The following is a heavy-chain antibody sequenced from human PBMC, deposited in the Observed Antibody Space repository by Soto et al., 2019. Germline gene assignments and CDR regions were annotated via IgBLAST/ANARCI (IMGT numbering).Heavy chain of an antibody. Sequence: AGGSLRLSCAASGFTFSSYWMSWVRQAPGKGLEWVANIKQGGREKYYVDSVKGRFTISRDNARNSLYLQMDSLRAEDTAVYYCARDKVNGDSHFDYWGQGTLVTVSS. CDR3: ARDKVNGDSHFDY. V-gene: IGHV3-7*01. CDR2: IKQGGREK. CDR1: GFTFSSYW. D-gene: IGHD4-17*01. J-gene: IGHJ4*02.